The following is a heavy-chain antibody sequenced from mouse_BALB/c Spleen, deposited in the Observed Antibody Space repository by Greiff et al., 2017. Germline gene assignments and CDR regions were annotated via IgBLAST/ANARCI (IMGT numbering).Heavy chain of an antibody. CDR2: INPSTGYT. CDR1: GYTFTSYW. J-gene: IGHJ4*01. D-gene: IGHD2-4*01. CDR3: ARSYDYDAYAMDY. V-gene: IGHV1-7*01. Sequence: VKVVESGAELGKPGASVKMSCKASGYTFTSYWMHWVKQRPGQGLEWIGYINPSTGYTEYNQKFKDKATLTADKSSSTAYMQLSSLTSEDSAVYYCARSYDYDAYAMDYWGQGTSVTVSS.